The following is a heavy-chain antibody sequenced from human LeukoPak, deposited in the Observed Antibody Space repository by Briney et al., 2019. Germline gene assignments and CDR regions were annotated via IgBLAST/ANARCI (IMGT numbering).Heavy chain of an antibody. J-gene: IGHJ4*02. CDR2: IYYSGST. D-gene: IGHD6-19*01. Sequence: PSETLSLTCTVSGGSISSGGYYWSWIRQPPGKGLEWIGYIYYSGSTNYNPSLKSRVTISVDTSRNQFSLKLSSVTAADTAVYYCARTSSGWNGYWGQGTLVTVSS. V-gene: IGHV4-61*08. CDR1: GGSISSGGYY. CDR3: ARTSSGWNGY.